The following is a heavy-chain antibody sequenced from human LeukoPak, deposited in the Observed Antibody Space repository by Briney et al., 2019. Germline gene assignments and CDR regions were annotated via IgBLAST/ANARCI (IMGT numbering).Heavy chain of an antibody. CDR1: GYTFTGYY. D-gene: IGHD3-16*02. J-gene: IGHJ4*02. CDR2: INPNSGGT. V-gene: IGHV1-2*02. CDR3: ARVSTYYDYVWGSYRYRTSLDY. Sequence: GASVKVSCKASGYTFTGYYMHWVRQAPGQGPEWMGWINPNSGGTNYAQKFQGRVTMTRDTSISTAYMELSRLRSDDTAVYYCARVSTYYDYVWGSYRYRTSLDYWGQGTLVTVSS.